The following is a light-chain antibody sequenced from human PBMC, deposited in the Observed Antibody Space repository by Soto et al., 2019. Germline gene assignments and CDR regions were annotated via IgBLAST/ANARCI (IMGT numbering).Light chain of an antibody. J-gene: IGLJ1*01. CDR1: TSDVGGYHY. Sequence: QAALTQPRSVSGSPGQSVTISCTGTTSDVGGYHYVSWYQQHPGKAPKLIIYDVDKRPSGVPDRFSGSKSGNTASLTISGLQAEDETDYYCCSYAGIYTYVFGTGTKVTVL. CDR2: DVD. CDR3: CSYAGIYTYV. V-gene: IGLV2-11*01.